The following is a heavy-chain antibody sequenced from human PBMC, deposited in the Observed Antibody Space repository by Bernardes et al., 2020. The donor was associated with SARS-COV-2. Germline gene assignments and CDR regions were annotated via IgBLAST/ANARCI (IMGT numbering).Heavy chain of an antibody. V-gene: IGHV3-48*03. Sequence: GSLRLSCAASGFTFSSYEMNWVRQAPGKGLEWVSYISTSGTTIYYADSVKGRFTISRDNAGNSLYMQMNNLRVEDTALYRCATEDGEWLESWGQGTLVTVSS. CDR2: ISTSGTTI. D-gene: IGHD4-17*01. J-gene: IGHJ5*01. CDR3: ATEDGEWLES. CDR1: GFTFSSYE.